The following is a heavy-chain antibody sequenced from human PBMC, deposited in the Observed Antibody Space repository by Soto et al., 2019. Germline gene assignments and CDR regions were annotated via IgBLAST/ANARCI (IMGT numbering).Heavy chain of an antibody. CDR2: ISRNSGSI. CDR1: GFTFDDYA. Sequence: EVQLVESGGGLVQPGRSLRLSCAASGFTFDDYAMHWVRQAPGKGLEWVSGISRNSGSIGYADSVKGRFTISRDNAKNSLYLQMNSLRAEDTALYDCAKGLYSGSWYWPAQHWGQGTLVTVSS. CDR3: AKGLYSGSWYWPAQH. V-gene: IGHV3-9*01. J-gene: IGHJ1*01. D-gene: IGHD6-13*01.